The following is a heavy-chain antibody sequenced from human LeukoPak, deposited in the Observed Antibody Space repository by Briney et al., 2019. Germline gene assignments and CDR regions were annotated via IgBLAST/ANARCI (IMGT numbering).Heavy chain of an antibody. CDR3: ASLWPYQLSAFDI. D-gene: IGHD2-2*01. V-gene: IGHV4-34*01. CDR2: INHSGST. Sequence: GSLRLSCAASGFTFSSYAMSWVRQAPGKGLEWIGEINHSGSTNYNPSLKSRVTISVDTPKNQFSLKLSSVTAADTAVYYCASLWPYQLSAFDIWGQGTMVTVSS. J-gene: IGHJ3*02. CDR1: GFTFSSYA.